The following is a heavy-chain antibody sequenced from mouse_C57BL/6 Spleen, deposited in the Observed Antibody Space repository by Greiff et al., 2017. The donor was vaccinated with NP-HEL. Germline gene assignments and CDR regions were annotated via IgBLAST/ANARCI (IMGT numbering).Heavy chain of an antibody. J-gene: IGHJ4*01. CDR1: GYAFSSYW. CDR3: ARSDYDYDGYAMDY. D-gene: IGHD2-4*01. Sequence: VQLQQPGAELVKPGASVKISCKASGYAFSSYWMNWVKQRPGKGLEWIGQIYPGDGDTNYNGKFKGKATLTADKSSSTAYMQLSSLTSEDSAVYFCARSDYDYDGYAMDYWGQGTSVTVSS. CDR2: IYPGDGDT. V-gene: IGHV1-80*01.